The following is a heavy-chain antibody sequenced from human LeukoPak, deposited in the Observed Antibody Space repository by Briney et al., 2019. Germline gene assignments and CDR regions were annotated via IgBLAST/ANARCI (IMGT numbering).Heavy chain of an antibody. CDR3: ARSNRQQLEGIDY. CDR1: GYTFINNW. Sequence: SVKVSCKASGYTFINNWMHWVRQAPGQGLEWMGGIIPIFGTANYAQKFQGRVTITADKSTSTAYMELSSLRSEDTAVYYCARSNRQQLEGIDYWGQGTLVTVSS. CDR2: IIPIFGTA. V-gene: IGHV1-69*06. J-gene: IGHJ4*02. D-gene: IGHD6-13*01.